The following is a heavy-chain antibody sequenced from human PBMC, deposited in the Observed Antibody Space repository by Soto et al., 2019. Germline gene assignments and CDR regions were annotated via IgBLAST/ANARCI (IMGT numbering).Heavy chain of an antibody. CDR1: GGSVSSGSYY. V-gene: IGHV4-61*01. J-gene: IGHJ4*02. D-gene: IGHD1-26*01. Sequence: PSETLSLTCTVSGGSVSSGSYYWSWIRQPPGKGLEWIGYIYYSGSTNYNPSLKSRVTISVDTSKNQFSLKLSSVTAADTAVYYCARAGSGSYPLVDYWGQGTLVTVSS. CDR3: ARAGSGSYPLVDY. CDR2: IYYSGST.